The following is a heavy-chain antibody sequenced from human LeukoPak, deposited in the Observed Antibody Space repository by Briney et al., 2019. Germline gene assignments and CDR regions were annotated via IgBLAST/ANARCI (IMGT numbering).Heavy chain of an antibody. CDR3: ARPQGRTTVVIFDY. CDR2: INPNSGGT. D-gene: IGHD4-23*01. CDR1: GYTFTGYY. V-gene: IGHV1-2*02. Sequence: ASVKVSCKASGYTFTGYYMHWVRQAPGQGLEWMGWINPNSGGTNYAQKFQGRVTMTRDTSISTAYMELSRLRSDDTAVYYRARPQGRTTVVIFDYWGQGTLVTVSS. J-gene: IGHJ4*02.